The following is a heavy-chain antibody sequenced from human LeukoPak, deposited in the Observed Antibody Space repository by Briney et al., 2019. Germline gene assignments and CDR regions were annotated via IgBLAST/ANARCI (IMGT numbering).Heavy chain of an antibody. CDR1: GYTFTSYY. D-gene: IGHD3-22*01. Sequence: GASVKVSCKASGYTFTSYYMHWVRQAPGQGLAWMGIINPSGGSTSYAQKFQGRVTMTRVTSTSTVYMELSSLRSEDTAVYYCARALYDDSSGYRSVPIDYWGQGTLVTVSS. CDR3: ARALYDDSSGYRSVPIDY. CDR2: INPSGGST. J-gene: IGHJ4*02. V-gene: IGHV1-46*01.